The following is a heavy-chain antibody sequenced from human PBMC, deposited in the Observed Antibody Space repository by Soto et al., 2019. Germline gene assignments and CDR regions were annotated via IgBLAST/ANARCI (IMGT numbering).Heavy chain of an antibody. CDR1: GGSISSGGYY. J-gene: IGHJ6*02. Sequence: PSETLSLTCTVSGGSISSGGYYWRWIRQHPGKGLEWIGYIYYSGSTYYNPSLKSRVTISVDTSKNQFSLKLSSVTAADTAVYYCARAGGPELGPYYYYYYGMDVWGQGTTVTVSS. V-gene: IGHV4-31*03. CDR2: IYYSGST. D-gene: IGHD6-13*01. CDR3: ARAGGPELGPYYYYYYGMDV.